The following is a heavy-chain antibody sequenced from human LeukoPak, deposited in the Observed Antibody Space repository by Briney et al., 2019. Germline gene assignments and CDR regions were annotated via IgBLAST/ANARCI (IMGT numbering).Heavy chain of an antibody. CDR2: ISYSGST. CDR1: GGSISSSSYY. J-gene: IGHJ3*02. V-gene: IGHV4-39*01. CDR3: ARRSIAVTAFDI. D-gene: IGHD6-19*01. Sequence: SEALSLTCTVSGGSISSSSYYWGWIRQPPGKGLEWIGSISYSGSTYYTPSLKSRVTISVDTSKNQFSLRLRSVTAADTAVYYCARRSIAVTAFDIWGQGTMTTVSS.